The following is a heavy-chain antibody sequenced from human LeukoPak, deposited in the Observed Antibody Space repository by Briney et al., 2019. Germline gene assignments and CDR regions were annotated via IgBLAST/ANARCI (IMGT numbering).Heavy chain of an antibody. CDR1: GYTFTSYD. J-gene: IGHJ5*02. CDR3: ARGQFRYYYGSGRRTRVGWFDP. V-gene: IGHV1-8*01. CDR2: MNPNSGNT. D-gene: IGHD3-10*01. Sequence: ASVKVSCKASGYTFTSYDINWVRQATGQGLEWMGWMNPNSGNTGYAQKFQGRVTMTRNTSISTAYMELSSLRSEDTAVYYCARGQFRYYYGSGRRTRVGWFDPWGQGTPVTVSS.